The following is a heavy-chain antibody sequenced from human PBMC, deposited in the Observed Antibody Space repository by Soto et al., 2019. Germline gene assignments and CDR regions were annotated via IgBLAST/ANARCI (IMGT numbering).Heavy chain of an antibody. D-gene: IGHD1-1*01. CDR1: GFTFSTYG. J-gene: IGHJ3*02. V-gene: IGHV3-33*01. CDR3: ARDYSWKAAFDI. Sequence: QVQLVESGGGVVQPGRSLRLSCAASGFTFSTYGMHWVRQAPGKGLEWVAVIWYDGSNKFYADSVKGRFTISRDNSNNTRYLQMNSPRAEDTGVYYCARDYSWKAAFDIWGQGTMVTVSS. CDR2: IWYDGSNK.